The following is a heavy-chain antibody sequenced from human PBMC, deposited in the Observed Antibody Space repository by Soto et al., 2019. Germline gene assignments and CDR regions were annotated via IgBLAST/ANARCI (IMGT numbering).Heavy chain of an antibody. D-gene: IGHD2-21*02. CDR2: IWYDGSNK. V-gene: IGHV3-33*01. Sequence: QVQLVESGGGVVQPGRSLRLSCAASGFTFSRYGMHWVRQAPGKGLEWVAVIWYDGSNKYYADSVKGRFTISRDNSKNTLYLQMNSLRAEDTAVYYCARDGGDPGGYYYGMDVWGQGTTVTVSS. CDR3: ARDGGDPGGYYYGMDV. J-gene: IGHJ6*02. CDR1: GFTFSRYG.